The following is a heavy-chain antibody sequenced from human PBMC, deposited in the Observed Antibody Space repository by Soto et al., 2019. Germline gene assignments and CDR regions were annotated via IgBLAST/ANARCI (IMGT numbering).Heavy chain of an antibody. J-gene: IGHJ3*02. CDR3: ARHPRSEWYFHAFDI. Sequence: PGESLKISCEVSGYHFASYWINWVRQTPGKGLEWMGRMDPFDSNTNYSPSFQGHVITSVDNSINTAYLQWTSLKASDSGMYFCARHPRSEWYFHAFDIWGQGTVVTVSS. V-gene: IGHV5-10-1*01. CDR2: MDPFDSNT. D-gene: IGHD3-3*01. CDR1: GYHFASYW.